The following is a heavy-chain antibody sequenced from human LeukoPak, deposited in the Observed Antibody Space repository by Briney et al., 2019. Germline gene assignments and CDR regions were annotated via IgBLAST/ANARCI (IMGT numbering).Heavy chain of an antibody. V-gene: IGHV4-59*01. CDR1: GGSISGYY. Sequence: PSETLSLTCTVSGGSISGYYWSWIPQPPGKGLEWIGYIYYSGSTNYNPSLKSRVTISVDTSKNQFSLKLSSVTAADTAVYYCVRRDNSGWNYFDYWGQGTLVTVSS. CDR2: IYYSGST. D-gene: IGHD6-19*01. CDR3: VRRDNSGWNYFDY. J-gene: IGHJ4*02.